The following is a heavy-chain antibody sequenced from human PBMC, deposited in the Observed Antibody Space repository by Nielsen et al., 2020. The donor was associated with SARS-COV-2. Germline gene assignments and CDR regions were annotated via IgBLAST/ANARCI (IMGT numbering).Heavy chain of an antibody. J-gene: IGHJ4*02. CDR2: ISSSGSTI. D-gene: IGHD3-10*01. CDR3: ASTYYYGSGPFDY. CDR1: GFSFRSYG. Sequence: GESLKISCAAHGFSFRSYGMHWVRQAPGKGLEWVSYISSSGSTIYYADSVKGRFTISRDNAKNSLYLQMNSLRAEDTAVYYCASTYYYGSGPFDYWGQGTLVTVSS. V-gene: IGHV3-48*04.